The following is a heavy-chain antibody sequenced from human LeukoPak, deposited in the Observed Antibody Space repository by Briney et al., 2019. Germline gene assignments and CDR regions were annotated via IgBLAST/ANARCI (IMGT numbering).Heavy chain of an antibody. V-gene: IGHV1-8*01. CDR2: MNPNSGNI. J-gene: IGHJ6*03. D-gene: IGHD3/OR15-3a*01. CDR3: ARALSWTTESYYYMDV. CDR1: GYTFSSYD. Sequence: ASVKVSCKASGYTFSSYDINWVRQATGQGLEWMGWMNPNSGNIGYAQKFQGRVTVTKNTSITTAYMELSSLRSEDTAVYYCARALSWTTESYYYMDVWGKGTTVTVSS.